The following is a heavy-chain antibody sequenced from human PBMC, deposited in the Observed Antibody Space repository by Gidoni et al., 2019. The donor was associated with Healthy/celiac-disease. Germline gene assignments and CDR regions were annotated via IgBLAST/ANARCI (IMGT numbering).Heavy chain of an antibody. CDR3: ARGAGSRYQLLWYFDY. D-gene: IGHD2-2*01. V-gene: IGHV3-30-3*01. J-gene: IGHJ4*02. CDR1: GFTFSSYA. Sequence: QVQLVESGGGVVQPGRSLRLSCAASGFTFSSYAMPWVRQAPGKGLEWVAVISYDGSNKYYADSVKGRFTISRDNSKNTLYLQMNSLRAEDTAVYYCARGAGSRYQLLWYFDYWGQGTLVTVSS. CDR2: ISYDGSNK.